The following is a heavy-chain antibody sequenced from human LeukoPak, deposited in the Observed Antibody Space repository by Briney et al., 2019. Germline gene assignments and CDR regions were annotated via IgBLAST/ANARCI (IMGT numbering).Heavy chain of an antibody. J-gene: IGHJ4*02. CDR1: GYTLTELS. Sequence: ASVKVSCKVSGYTLTELSMHWVRQAPGKGLEWMGGFDPEDGETIYAQKFQGRVTMTEDTSTDTAYMELSSLRSEDTAVYYCATSRAYGYDTRYPIDWGQGTLVTVSS. D-gene: IGHD5-18*01. CDR3: ATSRAYGYDTRYPID. V-gene: IGHV1-24*01. CDR2: FDPEDGET.